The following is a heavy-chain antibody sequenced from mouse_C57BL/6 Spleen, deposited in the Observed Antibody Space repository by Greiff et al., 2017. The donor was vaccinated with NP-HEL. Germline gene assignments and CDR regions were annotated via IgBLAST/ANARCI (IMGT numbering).Heavy chain of an antibody. CDR1: GFTFSSYA. D-gene: IGHD4-1*01. CDR3: ARDGITGSFAY. J-gene: IGHJ3*01. Sequence: EVMLVESGGGLVKPGGSLKLSCAASGFTFSSYAMSWVRQTPEKRLEWVATISDGGSYTYYPDNVKGRFTISRDNAKNNLYLQMSHLKSEDTAMYDCARDGITGSFAYWGQGTLVTVSA. V-gene: IGHV5-4*01. CDR2: ISDGGSYT.